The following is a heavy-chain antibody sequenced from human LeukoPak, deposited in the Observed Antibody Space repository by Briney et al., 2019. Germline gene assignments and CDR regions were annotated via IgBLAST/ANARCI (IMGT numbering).Heavy chain of an antibody. D-gene: IGHD2-21*02. CDR1: GKSFSGYY. CDR2: INHNGST. J-gene: IGHJ6*02. Sequence: SETLSLTCTVYGKSFSGYYWTCIRQSPGKGLEWIGEINHNGSTNYNPSLKSRVSISIDTSKNHLSLKLSSVTAADTAVYYCARGRVSVTGYYFAMDVWGQGTTVTVSS. CDR3: ARGRVSVTGYYFAMDV. V-gene: IGHV4-34*01.